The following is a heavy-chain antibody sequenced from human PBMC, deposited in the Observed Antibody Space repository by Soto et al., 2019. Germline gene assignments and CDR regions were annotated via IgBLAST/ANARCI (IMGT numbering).Heavy chain of an antibody. V-gene: IGHV3-33*01. Sequence: PGGSLRLSCAASGFTFSSYGMHWVRQAPGKGLEWVAVIWYDGSNKYYADSVKGRFTISRDNSKNTLYLQMNSLRAEDTAVYYCARDLFHAELRPDYYGMDVWGQGTTVTVSS. CDR2: IWYDGSNK. D-gene: IGHD1-7*01. CDR1: GFTFSSYG. CDR3: ARDLFHAELRPDYYGMDV. J-gene: IGHJ6*02.